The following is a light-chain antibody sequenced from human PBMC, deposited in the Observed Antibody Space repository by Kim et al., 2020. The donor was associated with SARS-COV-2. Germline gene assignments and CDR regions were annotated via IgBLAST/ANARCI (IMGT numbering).Light chain of an antibody. V-gene: IGLV3-19*01. CDR2: GKN. J-gene: IGLJ2*01. CDR3: NSRDSNNNVV. Sequence: ALVRTVRTTGQGASLRSYYATWYQQNPSQAPILVIYGKNNRPSGIPDPVSGSSSGNTASLTITGTQAGDEADYYCNSRDSNNNVVFGGGTQLTVL. CDR1: SLRSYY.